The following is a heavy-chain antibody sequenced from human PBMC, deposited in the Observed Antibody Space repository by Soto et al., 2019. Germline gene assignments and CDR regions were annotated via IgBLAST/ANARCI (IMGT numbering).Heavy chain of an antibody. CDR1: GYSITAGGYY. CDR2: FYSSGSI. Sequence: SETLSLTCSVSGYSITAGGYYWSWIRQHPGKGLEWIGSFYSSGSIIYNPSLKSRVSISGDTSRNQFSMTLTSVTAADTALYYCASSSLYGMDVWGQGTTVTVSS. CDR3: ASSSLYGMDV. J-gene: IGHJ6*02. V-gene: IGHV4-30-4*01.